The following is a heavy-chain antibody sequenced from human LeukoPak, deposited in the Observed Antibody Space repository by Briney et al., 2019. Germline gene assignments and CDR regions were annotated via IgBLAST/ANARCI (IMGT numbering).Heavy chain of an antibody. Sequence: ASVKVSCKASGGTFSSYAISWVRQAPGQGLEWMGGIIPNSGGTNYAQKFQGRVTMTRDTSISTAYMELSRLRSDDTAVYYCARGVNIVVVPAATDYWGQGTLVTVSS. CDR1: GGTFSSYA. D-gene: IGHD2-2*01. CDR2: IIPNSGGT. J-gene: IGHJ4*02. V-gene: IGHV1-2*02. CDR3: ARGVNIVVVPAATDY.